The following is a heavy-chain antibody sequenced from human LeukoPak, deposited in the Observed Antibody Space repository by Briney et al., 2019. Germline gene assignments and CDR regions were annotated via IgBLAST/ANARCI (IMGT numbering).Heavy chain of an antibody. Sequence: SETLSLTCTVSGGSVSSGSYYWSWIRQPPGKGLEWIGYIYYSGSTNYNPSLKGRVTISVDTSKNQFSLKLSSVTAADTAVYYCARGREYYGSGSYYNLHYGMDVWGQGTTVTVSS. J-gene: IGHJ6*02. CDR2: IYYSGST. CDR3: ARGREYYGSGSYYNLHYGMDV. D-gene: IGHD3-10*01. CDR1: GGSVSSGSYY. V-gene: IGHV4-61*01.